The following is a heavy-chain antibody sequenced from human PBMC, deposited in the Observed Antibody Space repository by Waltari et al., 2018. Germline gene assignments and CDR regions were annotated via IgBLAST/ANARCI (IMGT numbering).Heavy chain of an antibody. CDR3: ARGKRMGKSEPESNMDV. Sequence: QVQLVQSGAEVKKPGSSVKVSCKASGGTFSSYAISWVRQAPGQGLEWMGGIIPIFGTANYAQKFQGRVTITTDESTSTAYMELSSLRSEDTAVYYCARGKRMGKSEPESNMDVWGQGTTVTVSS. J-gene: IGHJ6*02. V-gene: IGHV1-69*05. CDR2: IIPIFGTA. CDR1: GGTFSSYA. D-gene: IGHD1-26*01.